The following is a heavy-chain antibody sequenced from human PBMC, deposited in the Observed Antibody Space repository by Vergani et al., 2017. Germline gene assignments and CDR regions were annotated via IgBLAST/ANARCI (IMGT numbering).Heavy chain of an antibody. CDR1: GFTSSSYW. D-gene: IGHD5-12*01. CDR3: TKGSVYYHDSAGHGYDPYTGFDL. Sequence: EVQLVESGGGFVQPGGSLRLSCAAFGFTSSSYWMSWVRQAPGKGLEWVANIKQDGCEKYYVDSVKGRFTISRDNAKNSLYLQMNSLRAEDTAVYFCTKGSVYYHDSAGHGYDPYTGFDLWGQGTLVTVSS. V-gene: IGHV3-7*03. CDR2: IKQDGCEK. J-gene: IGHJ3*01.